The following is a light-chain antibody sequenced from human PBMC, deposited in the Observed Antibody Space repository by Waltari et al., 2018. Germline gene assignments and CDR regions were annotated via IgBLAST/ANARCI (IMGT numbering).Light chain of an antibody. J-gene: IGKJ4*01. Sequence: DIQLTQSPSFLSASVGDRVTFTCRASRDIRNYLAWYQQKSGKAPKLLIFAASTLQSGVPSRFSVSGSGTEFTLTISSLQPEDLATYYCQQPPGTFGGGTKVEIK. CDR3: QQPPGT. CDR1: RDIRNY. CDR2: AAS. V-gene: IGKV1-9*01.